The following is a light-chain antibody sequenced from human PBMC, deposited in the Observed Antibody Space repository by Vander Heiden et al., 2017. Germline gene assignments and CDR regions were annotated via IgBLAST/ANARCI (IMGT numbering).Light chain of an antibody. Sequence: QSVLTQPPSVSGAPGQRVTISCTGSSSNIGAGYDVHWYQQLQGKAPKLLIYGYSSRPSGVPDRISGSKSGTSSSLAITGLQAEDEADYYCQSYDSSLSAPYVFGTGTKVTVL. J-gene: IGLJ1*01. V-gene: IGLV1-40*01. CDR1: SSNIGAGYD. CDR3: QSYDSSLSAPYV. CDR2: GYS.